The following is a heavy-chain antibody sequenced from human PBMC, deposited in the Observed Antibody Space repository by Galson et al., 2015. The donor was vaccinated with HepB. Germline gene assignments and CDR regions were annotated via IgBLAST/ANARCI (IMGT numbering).Heavy chain of an antibody. CDR1: GHSVSELS. Sequence: SVKVSCKVSGHSVSELSIHWVRQAPGKGLEWMGGFDADAGEAGERKYAEKFQGRLTVTTDTSTNTAYMELTNLRSDDTAVYYCAKYGDRAAPTVTTRNYFDYWGQGTLVTVSS. CDR2: FDADAGEAGER. CDR3: AKYGDRAAPTVTTRNYFDY. D-gene: IGHD4-17*01. V-gene: IGHV1-24*01. J-gene: IGHJ4*02.